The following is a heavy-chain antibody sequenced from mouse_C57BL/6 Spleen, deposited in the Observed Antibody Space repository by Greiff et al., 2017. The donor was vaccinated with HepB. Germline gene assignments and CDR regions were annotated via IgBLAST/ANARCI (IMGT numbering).Heavy chain of an antibody. CDR3: ARGGLLHSGCDY. J-gene: IGHJ2*01. CDR2: IDPSDSYT. Sequence: QVQLQQPGAELVRPGTSVKLSCKASGYTFTSYWMHWVKQRPGQGLEWIGVIDPSDSYTNYNQKFKGKATLTVDTSSSTAYMQLSSLTSEDSAVYYCARGGLLHSGCDYWGQGTTLTVSS. V-gene: IGHV1-59*01. D-gene: IGHD2-3*01. CDR1: GYTFTSYW.